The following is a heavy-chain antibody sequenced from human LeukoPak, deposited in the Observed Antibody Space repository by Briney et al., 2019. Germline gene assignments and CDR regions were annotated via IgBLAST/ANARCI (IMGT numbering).Heavy chain of an antibody. V-gene: IGHV3-53*01. CDR1: GFSVNNNY. CDR2: IYAGGSK. J-gene: IGHJ6*04. D-gene: IGHD1-14*01. Sequence: GGSLRLSCAASGFSVNNNYISWVRQPPGKGLEWVSVIYAGGSKFYTDSVKGRFTTSRDNTKNTVYLQKDRLTQEDTAVYYCARDPTGASVWGRGTTVTVSS. CDR3: ARDPTGASV.